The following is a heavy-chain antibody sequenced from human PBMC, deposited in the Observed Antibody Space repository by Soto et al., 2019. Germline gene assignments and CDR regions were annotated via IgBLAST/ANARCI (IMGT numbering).Heavy chain of an antibody. Sequence: PGGSLRLSCAASGFTFSSYSMNWVRQAPGKGLGWVSSISSSSSYIYYADSVKGRFTISRDNAKNSLYLQMNSLRAEDTAVYYCARDSIAARPGFGYYYYYGMDVWGQGTTVTVSS. J-gene: IGHJ6*02. D-gene: IGHD6-6*01. CDR1: GFTFSSYS. V-gene: IGHV3-21*01. CDR3: ARDSIAARPGFGYYYYYGMDV. CDR2: ISSSSSYI.